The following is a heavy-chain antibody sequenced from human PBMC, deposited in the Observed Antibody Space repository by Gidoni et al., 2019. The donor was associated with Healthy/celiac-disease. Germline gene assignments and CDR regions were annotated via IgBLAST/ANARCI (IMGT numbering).Heavy chain of an antibody. D-gene: IGHD1-26*01. V-gene: IGHV4-59*01. Sequence: QVQLQESGPGLVKPSETLSLTCTVSGGSISSYYWSWIRQPPGKGLEWIGYIYYSGSTNYNPSLKSRVTISVDTSKNQFSLKLSSVTAADTAVYYCARGLVVGATNYFDYWGQGTLVTVSS. CDR3: ARGLVVGATNYFDY. CDR1: GGSISSYY. J-gene: IGHJ4*02. CDR2: IYYSGST.